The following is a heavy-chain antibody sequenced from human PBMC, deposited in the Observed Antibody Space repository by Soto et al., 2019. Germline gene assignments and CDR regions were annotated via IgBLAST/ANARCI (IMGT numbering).Heavy chain of an antibody. Sequence: PSETLSLTCAVSGGSISSSNWWSWVRQPPGKGLEWIGEIYHSGSTNYNPSLKSRVTISVDKSKNQFSLKLSSVTAADTAVYYCARLGYGSGSYPLYYYYGMDVWGQGTTVT. CDR1: GGSISSSNW. V-gene: IGHV4-4*02. CDR3: ARLGYGSGSYPLYYYYGMDV. J-gene: IGHJ6*02. D-gene: IGHD3-10*01. CDR2: IYHSGST.